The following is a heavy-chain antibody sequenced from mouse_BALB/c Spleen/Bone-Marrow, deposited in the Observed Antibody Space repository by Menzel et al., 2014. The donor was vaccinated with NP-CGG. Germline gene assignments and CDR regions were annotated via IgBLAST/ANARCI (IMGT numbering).Heavy chain of an antibody. CDR1: GFNIKDTY. J-gene: IGHJ4*01. Sequence: EVQLQESGAELVKPGASVKLSCTASGFNIKDTYMHWAKQRPEQGLEWIGRIDPANGNTKYDPKFQGKATITADTSSNTAYLQLSSLTSEDTAVYYCARPIFLWGQGTSVTVSS. CDR2: IDPANGNT. CDR3: ARPIFL. V-gene: IGHV14-3*02.